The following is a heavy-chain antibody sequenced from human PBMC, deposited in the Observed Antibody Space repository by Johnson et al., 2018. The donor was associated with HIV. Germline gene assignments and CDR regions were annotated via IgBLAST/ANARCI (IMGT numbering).Heavy chain of an antibody. CDR1: GFTFSSYA. Sequence: QMLLVESGGGVVQPGRSLRLSCAASGFTFSSYAMHWVRQAPGKGLEWVAVISYDGSNKYYADSVKGRFTISRDNSKNTLYLQMNSLRAEDTAVYYCARDITAARPSAFDIWGQGTMVTFSS. J-gene: IGHJ3*02. CDR3: ARDITAARPSAFDI. CDR2: ISYDGSNK. V-gene: IGHV3-30*04. D-gene: IGHD6-6*01.